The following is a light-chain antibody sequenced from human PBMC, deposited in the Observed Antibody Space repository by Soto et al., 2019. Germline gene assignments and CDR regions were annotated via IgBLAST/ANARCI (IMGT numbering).Light chain of an antibody. CDR1: QNINTY. J-gene: IGKJ3*01. Sequence: DIQMTQSPYSLSAAVGDRVTITCRASQNINTYLNWYQQKPGKAPKLLIFDAASLQSGVPSRFSGSASRTDFTLTITSLQPEDFATSYCQQTSSAPFTFGPGTKVDIK. CDR3: QQTSSAPFT. CDR2: DAA. V-gene: IGKV1-39*01.